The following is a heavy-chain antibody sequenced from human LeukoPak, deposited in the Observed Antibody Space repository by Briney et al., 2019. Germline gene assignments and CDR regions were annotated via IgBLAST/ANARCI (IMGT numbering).Heavy chain of an antibody. CDR1: GGSFSGYY. Sequence: PSETLSLTCAVYGGSFSGYYWSWIRQPPGKGLEWIGEINHSGSTNYNPSLKGRVTISVDTSKNQFSLKLSSVTAADTAVYYCARDRGRGKSWFDPWGQGTLVTVSS. J-gene: IGHJ5*02. CDR3: ARDRGRGKSWFDP. V-gene: IGHV4-34*01. D-gene: IGHD3-16*01. CDR2: INHSGST.